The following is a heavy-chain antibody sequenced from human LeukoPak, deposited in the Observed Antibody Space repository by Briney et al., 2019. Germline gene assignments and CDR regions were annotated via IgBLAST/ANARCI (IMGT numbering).Heavy chain of an antibody. CDR2: ISTSGDRT. CDR3: AKPPGYCSSTSCYADYYYYMDV. V-gene: IGHV3-23*01. J-gene: IGHJ6*03. D-gene: IGHD2-2*01. CDR1: GFMFSIYG. Sequence: PGGSLRLSCAASGFMFSIYGMNWVRQAPGKGLEWVSAISTSGDRTYYADSVKGRFTISRDNSKNTLYLQMNSLRAEDTAVYYCAKPPGYCSSTSCYADYYYYMDVWGKGTTVTVSS.